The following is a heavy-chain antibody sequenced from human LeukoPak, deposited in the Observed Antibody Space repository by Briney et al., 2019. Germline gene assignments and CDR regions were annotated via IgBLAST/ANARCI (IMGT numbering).Heavy chain of an antibody. CDR3: ARSLPAPFSSGWYGFLY. D-gene: IGHD6-19*01. V-gene: IGHV4-31*03. Sequence: SQTLSLTCTVSGGSISSGGYYWSWIRQHPGTGLEWIGYIYYSGSTYYNPSLKSRVTISVDTSKNQFSLKLSSVTAADTAVYYCARSLPAPFSSGWYGFLYRGQGTLATVSS. CDR2: IYYSGST. J-gene: IGHJ4*02. CDR1: GGSISSGGYY.